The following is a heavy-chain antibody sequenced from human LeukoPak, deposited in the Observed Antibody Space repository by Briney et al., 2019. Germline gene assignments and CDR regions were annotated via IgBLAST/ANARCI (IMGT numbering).Heavy chain of an antibody. CDR3: ARDRIYDSSGYPSPDAFDI. D-gene: IGHD3-22*01. Sequence: ASVKVSCKASGYTFISYGITWVRQAPGQGLEWMGWISASNGNTNYAQKLQGRVTMTTDTSTSTAYMELRSLRSDDTAVYYCARDRIYDSSGYPSPDAFDIWGQGTMVTVSS. CDR1: GYTFISYG. CDR2: ISASNGNT. J-gene: IGHJ3*02. V-gene: IGHV1-18*01.